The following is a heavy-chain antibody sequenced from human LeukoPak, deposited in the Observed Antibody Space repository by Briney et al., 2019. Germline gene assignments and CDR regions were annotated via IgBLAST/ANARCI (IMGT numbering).Heavy chain of an antibody. Sequence: NPGGSLRLSCAVSGFIFDSYGMKWVRQAPGKGLEWVSSISSSSTYIFYADSMKGRFPISRENAKTSLYLQMNSLRAEDTAVYYCARAYCSSTRCSYYFDSWGQGTLVTVSS. J-gene: IGHJ4*02. CDR1: GFIFDSYG. CDR3: ARAYCSSTRCSYYFDS. D-gene: IGHD2-2*01. V-gene: IGHV3-21*01. CDR2: ISSSSTYI.